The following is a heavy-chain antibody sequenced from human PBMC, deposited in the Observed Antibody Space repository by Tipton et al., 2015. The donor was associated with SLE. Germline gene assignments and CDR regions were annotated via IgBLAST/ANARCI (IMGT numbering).Heavy chain of an antibody. CDR2: IIPIFGTA. CDR3: ARGGYSSGWRAFDI. Sequence: QSGPEVKKPGSSVKVSCKASGGTFSSYAISWVRQAPGQGLEWMGGIIPIFGTANYAQKFQGRVTITTDESTSTAYMELSSLRSEDTAVYYCARGGYSSGWRAFDIWGQGPMVTVSS. V-gene: IGHV1-69*05. D-gene: IGHD6-19*01. J-gene: IGHJ3*02. CDR1: GGTFSSYA.